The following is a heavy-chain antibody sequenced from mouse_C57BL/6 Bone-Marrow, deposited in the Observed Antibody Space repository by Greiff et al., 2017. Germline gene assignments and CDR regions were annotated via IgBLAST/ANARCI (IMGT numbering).Heavy chain of an antibody. CDR2: ISDGGSYT. D-gene: IGHD1-1*02. Sequence: EVQLVESGGGLVKPGGSLKLSCAASGFTFSSYAMSWVRQTPEKRLEWVATISDGGSYTYYPDNVKGRLTISRDNAKNNLYLQMSHLKSEDTAMYYCARLLCFYAMDYWGQGTSVTVSA. CDR3: ARLLCFYAMDY. V-gene: IGHV5-4*01. J-gene: IGHJ4*01. CDR1: GFTFSSYA.